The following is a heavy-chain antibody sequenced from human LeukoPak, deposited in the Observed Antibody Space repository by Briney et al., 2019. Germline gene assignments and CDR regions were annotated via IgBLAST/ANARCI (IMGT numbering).Heavy chain of an antibody. Sequence: SETLSLTCTVSGGSISSSSYYWGWIRQPPGKGLEWIGSIYYSGSTYYNPSLKSRVTISVDTSKNQFSLNLSSVTAADTAVYYCARVYSIHWYFDLWGRGTLVTVSS. J-gene: IGHJ2*01. CDR2: IYYSGST. V-gene: IGHV4-39*07. D-gene: IGHD4-11*01. CDR1: GGSISSSSYY. CDR3: ARVYSIHWYFDL.